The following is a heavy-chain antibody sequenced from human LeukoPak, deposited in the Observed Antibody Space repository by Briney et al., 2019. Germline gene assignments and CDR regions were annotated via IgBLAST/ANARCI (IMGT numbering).Heavy chain of an antibody. D-gene: IGHD2-21*02. CDR1: GFTFSSYA. V-gene: IGHV3-30*04. CDR3: AKDLQVTPDY. CDR2: ISYDESNT. J-gene: IGHJ4*02. Sequence: GGSLRLSCAVSGFTFSSYAMHWVRQAPGKGLEWVALISYDESNTFYADSVKGRFTISRDNSKNTLYLQMNSLRAEDTAVYYCAKDLQVTPDYWGQGTLVTVSS.